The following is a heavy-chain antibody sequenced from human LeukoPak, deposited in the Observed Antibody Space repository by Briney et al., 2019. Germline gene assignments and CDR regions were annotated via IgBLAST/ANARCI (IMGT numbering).Heavy chain of an antibody. Sequence: GGSLRLSCAASGFTFSSHAMSWVRQAPGKGLEWVSGISGSGGSTYYADSVKGRFTVSRDNSKNMLYLQMNSLRAEDTTVYYCAKADRGWGVITKDWGQGTLVTVPS. CDR2: ISGSGGST. CDR1: GFTFSSHA. D-gene: IGHD3-10*01. CDR3: AKADRGWGVITKD. V-gene: IGHV3-23*01. J-gene: IGHJ4*02.